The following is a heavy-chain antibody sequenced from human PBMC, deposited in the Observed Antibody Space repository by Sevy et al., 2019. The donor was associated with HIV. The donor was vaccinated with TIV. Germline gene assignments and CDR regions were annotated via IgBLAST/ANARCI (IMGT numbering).Heavy chain of an antibody. CDR1: GSSISSGSYY. CDR2: IYTSGST. Sequence: TLSLTCTVSGSSISSGSYYWSWIRQPAGKGLEWIGRIYTSGSTNYNPSLKSRVTMSVDTSKNQFSLKLSSVTAAATAVYYCARDPDYDFWSGYYTGPPLWGQGTLVTVSS. CDR3: ARDPDYDFWSGYYTGPPL. V-gene: IGHV4-61*02. J-gene: IGHJ4*02. D-gene: IGHD3-3*01.